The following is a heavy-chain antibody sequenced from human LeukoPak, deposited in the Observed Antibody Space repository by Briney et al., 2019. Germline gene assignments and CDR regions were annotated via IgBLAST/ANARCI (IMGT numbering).Heavy chain of an antibody. J-gene: IGHJ4*02. CDR1: GFTFSSYA. CDR2: ISGSGGNT. Sequence: GGSLRLSCAASGFTFSSYAMSWVRQAPGKGLEWVSTISGSGGNTYYADSVKGRFTNSRDNSKNTLYLQMNSLRAEDTAVYCCAKEDLNSSFDYWGQGTLVTVSS. CDR3: AKEDLNSSFDY. V-gene: IGHV3-23*01. D-gene: IGHD4-23*01.